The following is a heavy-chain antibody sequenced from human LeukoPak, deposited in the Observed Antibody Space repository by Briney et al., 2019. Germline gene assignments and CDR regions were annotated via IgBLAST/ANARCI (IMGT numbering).Heavy chain of an antibody. Sequence: GGSLRLSCAASGFTFSSYWMSWVRQAPGKGLEWVANIKQDGSEKYYVDSVKGRFTISRDNAKNSLYLQMNSLRAEDTAVYYCARGARQWLVPDFDYWGQGTRVTVSS. CDR2: IKQDGSEK. J-gene: IGHJ4*02. CDR3: ARGARQWLVPDFDY. V-gene: IGHV3-7*01. D-gene: IGHD6-19*01. CDR1: GFTFSSYW.